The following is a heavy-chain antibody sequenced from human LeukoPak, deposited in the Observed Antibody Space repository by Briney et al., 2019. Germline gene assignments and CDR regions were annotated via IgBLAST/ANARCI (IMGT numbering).Heavy chain of an antibody. CDR3: ARFFFGGSGSPYYYYGMDV. Sequence: SETLSLTCTVSGGSISSSSYYWGWIRQPPGKGLEWIGSIYYSGSTYYNPSLKSRVTISVDTSKNQFSLKLSSVTAADTAVYYCARFFFGGSGSPYYYYGMDVWGQGTTVTVSS. D-gene: IGHD3-10*01. CDR1: GGSISSSSYY. V-gene: IGHV4-39*07. CDR2: IYYSGST. J-gene: IGHJ6*02.